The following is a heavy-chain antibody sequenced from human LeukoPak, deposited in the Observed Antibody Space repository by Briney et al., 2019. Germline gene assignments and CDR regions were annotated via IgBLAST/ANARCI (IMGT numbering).Heavy chain of an antibody. CDR3: ARRYYDFWSGDHYDGMDV. CDR2: IYPGDSDT. V-gene: IGHV5-51*01. Sequence: GESLKISCKGSGYSFTSYWIGWVRQMPGKGLEWMGIIYPGDSDTRYSPSFQGQVTISADKSISTAYLQWSSLKASDTAMYYCARRYYDFWSGDHYDGMDVWGQGTTVTVSS. J-gene: IGHJ6*02. CDR1: GYSFTSYW. D-gene: IGHD3-3*01.